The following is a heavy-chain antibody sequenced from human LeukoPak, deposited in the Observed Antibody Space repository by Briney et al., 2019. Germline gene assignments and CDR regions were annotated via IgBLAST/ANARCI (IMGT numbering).Heavy chain of an antibody. Sequence: ASVKVSCKASGYTFTGYYMHWVRQAPGQGLEWMGWINPNSGGTNYAQKFQGRVTMTRDTSISTAYMELSRLRSDDTAVYYCASGNGRYSYGNNWFDPWGQGTLVTVSS. CDR3: ASGNGRYSYGNNWFDP. CDR2: INPNSGGT. CDR1: GYTFTGYY. J-gene: IGHJ5*02. V-gene: IGHV1-2*02. D-gene: IGHD5-18*01.